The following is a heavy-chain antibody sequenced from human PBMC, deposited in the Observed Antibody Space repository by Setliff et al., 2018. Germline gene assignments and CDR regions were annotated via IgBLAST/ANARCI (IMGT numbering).Heavy chain of an antibody. CDR3: ARMSGFLYMDV. CDR2: MYHSGST. D-gene: IGHD3-3*01. CDR1: GFSVSSGYY. V-gene: IGHV4-38-2*01. Sequence: PSETLSLTCAVSGFSVSSGYYWGWIRQPPGKGLEWIGCMYHSGSTYYNPSLKSRATISIDTSKSQFFLKLNSVTAADTAVYYCARMSGFLYMDVWGKGTPVTVSS. J-gene: IGHJ6*03.